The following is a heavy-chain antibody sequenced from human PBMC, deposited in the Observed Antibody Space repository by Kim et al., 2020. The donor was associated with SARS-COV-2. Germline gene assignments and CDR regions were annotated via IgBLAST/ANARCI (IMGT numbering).Heavy chain of an antibody. CDR2: IYPGDSDT. CDR1: GYSFTSYW. Sequence: GESLKISCKGSGYSFTSYWIGWVRPMPGKGLEWMGIIYPGDSDTRYSPSFQGQVTISADKSISTAYLQWSSLKASDTAMYYCARNSDCSGGSCYKVSEYYYGMDVWGQGTTVTVSS. V-gene: IGHV5-51*01. D-gene: IGHD2-15*01. J-gene: IGHJ6*02. CDR3: ARNSDCSGGSCYKVSEYYYGMDV.